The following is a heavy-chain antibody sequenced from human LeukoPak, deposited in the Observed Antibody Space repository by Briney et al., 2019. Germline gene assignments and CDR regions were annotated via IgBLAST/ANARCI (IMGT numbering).Heavy chain of an antibody. CDR1: GGSISGYY. CDR3: ARESLRGAAAGYYYGMDV. V-gene: IGHV4-59*01. Sequence: PSETLSLTCTVSGGSISGYYWSWIRQPPGKGLEWIGYIHYSGSTNYNPSLKSRVTISVDTSKNQFSLKLSSVTAADTAVYYCARESLRGAAAGYYYGMDVWGKGTTVTVSS. CDR2: IHYSGST. J-gene: IGHJ6*04. D-gene: IGHD6-13*01.